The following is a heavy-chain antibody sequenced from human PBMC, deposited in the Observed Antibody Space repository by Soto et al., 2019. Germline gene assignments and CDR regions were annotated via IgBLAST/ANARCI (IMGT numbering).Heavy chain of an antibody. V-gene: IGHV3-11*05. D-gene: IGHD6-13*01. CDR2: ISSSSSYT. CDR1: GFTFSDYY. Sequence: QVQLVESGGGLVKPGGSLRLSCAASGFTFSDYYMSWIRQAPGKGLEWVSYISSSSSYTNYADSVKGRFTISRDNAXTTLYLQMNSLGAEDTAVYYCARDRRAAASGPVFDYGGEGTLVTVSS. CDR3: ARDRRAAASGPVFDY. J-gene: IGHJ4*02.